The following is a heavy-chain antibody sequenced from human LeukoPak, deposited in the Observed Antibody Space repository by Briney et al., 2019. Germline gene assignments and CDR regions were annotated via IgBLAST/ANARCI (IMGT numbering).Heavy chain of an antibody. V-gene: IGHV3-30*18. CDR1: GFTFSSYG. J-gene: IGHJ4*02. CDR2: ISYDGSNK. CDR3: GKVRGVVCTGSKCPFDY. D-gene: IGHD3-3*01. Sequence: GSSLRLSCAASGFTFSSYGMHWARHAPGKGLECVAVISYDGSNKYYADSVKGRFTISRDNSKNTLYLQMNRLRAEDTDVYYCGKVRGVVCTGSKCPFDYWGQGTLVTVSS.